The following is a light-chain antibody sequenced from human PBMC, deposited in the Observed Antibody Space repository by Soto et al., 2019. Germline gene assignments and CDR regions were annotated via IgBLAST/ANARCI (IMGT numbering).Light chain of an antibody. CDR1: SSHIGPYDH. V-gene: IGLV2-11*01. J-gene: IGLJ1*01. CDR3: SSYAGNYIYV. CDR2: AVS. Sequence: QSALTQPRSVSGSPGQSVTISCTRTSSHIGPYDHVAWYQQHPGKAPKLIIFAVSKRPSGVPDRFSGSRSGNTASLTISGLQAEDEADYYCSSYAGNYIYVFATGTKVTVL.